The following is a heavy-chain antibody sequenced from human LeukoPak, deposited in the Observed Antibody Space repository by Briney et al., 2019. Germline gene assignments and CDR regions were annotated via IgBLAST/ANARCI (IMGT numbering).Heavy chain of an antibody. Sequence: SETLSLTCTVSGGSISSSSYYWGWIRQPPGKGLEWIGSIYYRGSTYYNPSLKSRVTISVDTSKNQFSLKLSSVTAADTAVYYCARGQRRLQDYWGQGTLVTVSS. CDR1: GGSISSSSYY. J-gene: IGHJ4*02. CDR2: IYYRGST. CDR3: ARGQRRLQDY. V-gene: IGHV4-39*07.